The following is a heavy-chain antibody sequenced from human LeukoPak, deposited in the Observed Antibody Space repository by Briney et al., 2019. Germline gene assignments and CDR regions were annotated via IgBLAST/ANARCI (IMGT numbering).Heavy chain of an antibody. CDR3: TRDSGYNAFDI. V-gene: IGHV3-7*01. CDR2: IKEDGTAK. D-gene: IGHD5-12*01. Sequence: GGSLRLSCAASGFTFSTSWMAWVRQAPGKGLEWMANIKEDGTAKNYVVSVRGRFTISRDNAKNSLFLQMNSLRGEDTAVYYCTRDSGYNAFDIWGQGTMVTVSS. J-gene: IGHJ3*02. CDR1: GFTFSTSW.